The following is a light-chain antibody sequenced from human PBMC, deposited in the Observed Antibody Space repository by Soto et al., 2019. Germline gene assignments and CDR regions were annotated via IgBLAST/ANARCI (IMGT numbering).Light chain of an antibody. J-gene: IGKJ1*01. CDR2: QVS. CDR1: QGLVYSDGNTF. Sequence: DVVMTQSPLSLSVTLGQPASISCRSSQGLVYSDGNTFLNWFHQRPGQSPRRLIYQVSNRDSGVPDSFSGSGSGNDYTLTISRVEAEDVGIYYCVQGTHWPWTFGQGTKVEIK. V-gene: IGKV2-30*01. CDR3: VQGTHWPWT.